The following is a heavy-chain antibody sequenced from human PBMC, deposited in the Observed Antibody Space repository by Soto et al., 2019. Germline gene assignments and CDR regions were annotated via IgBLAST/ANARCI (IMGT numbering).Heavy chain of an antibody. CDR3: AKVPLVLSNAFDL. CDR2: ISGYGDTT. D-gene: IGHD4-4*01. J-gene: IGHJ3*01. V-gene: IGHV3-23*01. Sequence: GGSLRLSCTASGFNFNSYAMIWVRQAPGKVLEWVSGISGYGDTTYYSASVKGRFTISRDNSQKMLFLQMNSLRAEDTAMYYCAKVPLVLSNAFDLWGQGTKVTVSS. CDR1: GFNFNSYA.